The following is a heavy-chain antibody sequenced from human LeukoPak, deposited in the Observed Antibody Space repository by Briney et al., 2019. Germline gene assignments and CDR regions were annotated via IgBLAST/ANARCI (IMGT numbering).Heavy chain of an antibody. CDR1: GFTVSSNY. V-gene: IGHV3-7*03. CDR3: ARVTGVVISRIDY. Sequence: PGGSLRLSCAASGFTVSSNYMSWVRQAPGKGLEWVANIKQDGSEKYYVDSVKGRFTISRDNAKHSLYLQMNSLRAEDTAVYYCARVTGVVISRIDYWGQGTLVTVSS. CDR2: IKQDGSEK. J-gene: IGHJ4*02. D-gene: IGHD3-3*01.